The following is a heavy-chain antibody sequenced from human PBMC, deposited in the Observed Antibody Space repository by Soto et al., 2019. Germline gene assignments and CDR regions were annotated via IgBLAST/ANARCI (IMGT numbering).Heavy chain of an antibody. CDR2: IRSKGYGGTT. J-gene: IGHJ6*02. D-gene: IGHD2-2*01. Sequence: GGSLRLSCTGSGFTFGDFGMSWFRQAPGKGLEWLSFIRSKGYGGTTGSAASVRGRFITSRDDSKSIAYLQMNSLKTEDTAVYYCASLTSWSQEYYYGMDVWGQGTTVTV. CDR3: ASLTSWSQEYYYGMDV. V-gene: IGHV3-49*03. CDR1: GFTFGDFG.